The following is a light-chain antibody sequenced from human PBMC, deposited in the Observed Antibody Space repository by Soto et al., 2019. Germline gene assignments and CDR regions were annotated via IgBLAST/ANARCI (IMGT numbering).Light chain of an antibody. CDR3: QSYDSRLSGSV. CDR1: SSNIGTGYD. J-gene: IGLJ1*01. V-gene: IGLV1-40*01. Sequence: QLVLTQPPSVSGAPGQRVTISCTGSSSNIGTGYDVHWYQHLPGTAPKRLIYGNTNRPSGVPDRFSGSKSGTSASLAITGLQAEDEADYYCQSYDSRLSGSVFGTGTKLTVL. CDR2: GNT.